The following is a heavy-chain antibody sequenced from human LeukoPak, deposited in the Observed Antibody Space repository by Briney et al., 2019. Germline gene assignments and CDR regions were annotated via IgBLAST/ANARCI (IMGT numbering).Heavy chain of an antibody. V-gene: IGHV1-46*01. J-gene: IGHJ4*02. CDR1: GYTFTSYY. D-gene: IGHD1-26*01. CDR3: ARNFIVGATGDYFDY. Sequence: ASVKVSCKASGYTFTSYYMHWVRQAPGQGLEWMGIINPSGGSTSYAQKFQGRVTMTRDTSTSTVYMELSSLRSEDTAVYYCARNFIVGATGDYFDYWGQGTLVTVSS. CDR2: INPSGGST.